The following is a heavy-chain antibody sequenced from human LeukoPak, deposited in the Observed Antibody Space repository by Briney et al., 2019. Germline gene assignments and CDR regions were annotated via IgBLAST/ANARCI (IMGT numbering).Heavy chain of an antibody. D-gene: IGHD2-15*01. CDR1: GYTFTSYY. V-gene: IGHV1-46*01. CDR3: AREGLPQPNYYGMDV. J-gene: IGHJ6*02. CDR2: INPSGGST. Sequence: ASVKVSCRASGYTFTSYYMHWVRQAPGQGLEWMGIINPSGGSTSYAQKFQGRVTMTRDTSTSTVYMELSSLRSEDTAVYYCAREGLPQPNYYGMDVWGQGTTVTVSS.